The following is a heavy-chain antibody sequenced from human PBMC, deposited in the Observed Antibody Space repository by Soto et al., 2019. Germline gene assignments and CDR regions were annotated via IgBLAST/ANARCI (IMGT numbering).Heavy chain of an antibody. J-gene: IGHJ4*02. Sequence: QVQLVQSGAEVKKPGSSVKVSCKASGGTFSSYAIXXVRXXXGQGXEWMGWIIPIFGTANYAQKFQGRVTITADESXSTAYMELSSLXSEDTAVYYCAIGAMCGGDCYPHDYWGQGTLVTVSS. V-gene: IGHV1-69*12. CDR1: GGTFSSYA. CDR2: IIPIFGTA. D-gene: IGHD2-21*02. CDR3: AIGAMCGGDCYPHDY.